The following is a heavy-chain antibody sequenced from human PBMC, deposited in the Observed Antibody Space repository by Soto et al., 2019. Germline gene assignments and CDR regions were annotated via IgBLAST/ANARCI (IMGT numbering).Heavy chain of an antibody. CDR1: GYTFTGYH. V-gene: IGHV1-2*02. J-gene: IGHJ6*02. CDR3: ASSGGYGTMVRGVPGV. Sequence: ASVKVSCKASGYTFTGYHIHWVRQAPGQGLEWMGSINPNSGGTNYAQKFQGRVTMTRDTSISTAYMELSGLRSDDTAVYYCASSGGYGTMVRGVPGVWGQGTTVTVSS. CDR2: INPNSGGT. D-gene: IGHD3-10*01.